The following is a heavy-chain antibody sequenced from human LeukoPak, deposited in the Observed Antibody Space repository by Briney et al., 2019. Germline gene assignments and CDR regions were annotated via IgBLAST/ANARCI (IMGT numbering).Heavy chain of an antibody. J-gene: IGHJ4*02. D-gene: IGHD3-22*01. V-gene: IGHV3-48*02. CDR2: IAWDTITI. CDR3: ARYSSDSSGYYPD. CDR1: GFTFSGYS. Sequence: GGSLRLSCVASGFTFSGYSINWVRQAPGKGLEWLSYIAWDTITIYYADSVKGRSTISRDNAKNSLYLQMNSLRDEDTAVYYCARYSSDSSGYYPDWGQGTLVTVSS.